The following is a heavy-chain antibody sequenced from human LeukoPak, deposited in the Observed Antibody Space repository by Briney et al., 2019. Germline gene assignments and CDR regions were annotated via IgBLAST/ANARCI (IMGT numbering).Heavy chain of an antibody. Sequence: PGESLKISCKGSGYKFNMYWIAWVRQMPGKGLEWMGIIFPSDSDTRYSPSFQGQVTISADKSINTAYLQWNSLKASDSAIYYCARRSSGWGDWGQGTLVTVSS. V-gene: IGHV5-51*01. CDR3: ARRSSGWGD. D-gene: IGHD6-19*01. J-gene: IGHJ4*02. CDR2: IFPSDSDT. CDR1: GYKFNMYW.